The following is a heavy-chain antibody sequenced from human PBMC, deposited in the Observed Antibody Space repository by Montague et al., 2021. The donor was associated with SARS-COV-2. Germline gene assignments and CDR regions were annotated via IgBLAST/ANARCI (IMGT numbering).Heavy chain of an antibody. Sequence: SETLSLTCAVYGGSFSGYSWSWIRQPPGKGLEWIGQIYHSGSTNYNPSLTSRVTISVDTSKNQFFLKLSSVTAADTALYYCRVVPAGIPKGPNFYYMDVWGKGTRVNVSS. CDR1: GGSFSGYS. V-gene: IGHV4-34*01. D-gene: IGHD2-2*02. J-gene: IGHJ6*03. CDR2: IYHSGST. CDR3: RVVPAGIPKGPNFYYMDV.